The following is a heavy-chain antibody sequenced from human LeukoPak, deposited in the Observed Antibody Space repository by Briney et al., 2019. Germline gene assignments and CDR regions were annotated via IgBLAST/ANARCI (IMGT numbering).Heavy chain of an antibody. CDR3: SRESGAFCPFGY. V-gene: IGHV4/OR15-8*02. J-gene: IGHJ4*02. D-gene: IGHD1-26*01. Sequence: SETLSLTCGVSGGSISSTNWWSWFRQPPGQGLEWIGEISLTGQTNYNPSLNGRVTMSLDESRNQLSLKLNSVTAADTAIYYCSRESGAFCPFGYWGQGTLVTVSS. CDR2: ISLTGQT. CDR1: GGSISSTNW.